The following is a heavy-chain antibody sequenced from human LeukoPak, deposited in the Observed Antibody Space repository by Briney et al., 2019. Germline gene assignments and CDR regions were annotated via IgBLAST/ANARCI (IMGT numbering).Heavy chain of an antibody. CDR2: INHSGST. CDR3: ARDSHIGSGWSWINWFDP. CDR1: GGFFSGYY. J-gene: IGHJ5*02. Sequence: PSETLSLTCAVYGGFFSGYYWSWIRQPPGKGLEWLGEINHSGSTNYNPSLKSRVTISVDTSKNQFSLKLSSVTAADTAVYYCARDSHIGSGWSWINWFDPWGQGTLVTVSS. D-gene: IGHD6-19*01. V-gene: IGHV4-34*01.